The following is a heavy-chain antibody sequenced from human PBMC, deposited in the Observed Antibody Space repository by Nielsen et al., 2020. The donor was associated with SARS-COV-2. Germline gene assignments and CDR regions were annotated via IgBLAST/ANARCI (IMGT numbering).Heavy chain of an antibody. Sequence: ASVKVSCKASGNAFTSHPIHWVRQAPGQRPEWMGWINAGNDNTKYSEKFQGRVTITRDTSASTIYMDLSSLRSDDTAVYYCARLLDSRVYPTLDYWGQGTLVTVSS. CDR2: INAGNDNT. J-gene: IGHJ4*02. V-gene: IGHV1-3*01. CDR1: GNAFTSHP. CDR3: ARLLDSRVYPTLDY. D-gene: IGHD3-22*01.